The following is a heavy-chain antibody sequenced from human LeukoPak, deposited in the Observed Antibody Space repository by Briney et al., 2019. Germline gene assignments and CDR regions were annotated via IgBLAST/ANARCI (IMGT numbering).Heavy chain of an antibody. V-gene: IGHV4-38-2*01. D-gene: IGHD3-16*01. CDR1: GYSISSGYY. CDR2: MYYSGST. CDR3: ARHEVGGFTYGFSSYGHYFDS. J-gene: IGHJ4*02. Sequence: PSETLSLTCAVSGYSISSGYYWGWIRQPPGKGLEWIGSMYYSGSTYFNPSLKSRVTISVDTSKNQFSLNLSSVTAADTALYYCARHEVGGFTYGFSSYGHYFDSWGQGTLVTVSS.